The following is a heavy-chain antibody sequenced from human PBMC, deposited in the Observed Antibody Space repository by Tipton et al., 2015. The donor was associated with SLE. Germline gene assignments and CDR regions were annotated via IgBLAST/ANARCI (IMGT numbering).Heavy chain of an antibody. J-gene: IGHJ4*02. CDR3: ARGRGGEFLEY. Sequence: SLRLSCATSGFTFSSYALSWVRQAPGKGLEWVAVIWYDGSNKFYADSVKGRFTISRDNSKNTLSLQMNSLRVEDTAVYFCARGRGGEFLEYWGQGTLVTVSS. D-gene: IGHD3-16*01. V-gene: IGHV3-33*08. CDR2: IWYDGSNK. CDR1: GFTFSSYA.